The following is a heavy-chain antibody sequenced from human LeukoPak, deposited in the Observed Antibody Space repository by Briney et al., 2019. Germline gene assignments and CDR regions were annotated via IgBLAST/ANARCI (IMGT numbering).Heavy chain of an antibody. CDR2: ISSSSSTI. CDR1: GFTFSSYA. V-gene: IGHV3-48*01. D-gene: IGHD3-22*01. J-gene: IGHJ4*02. CDR3: ARGSTYYDSSGQVPFDY. Sequence: GGSLRLSCAASGFTFSSYAMNWVRQAPGKGLEWVSYISSSSSTIYYADSVKGRFTISRDNAKNSLYLQMNSLRAEDTAVYYCARGSTYYDSSGQVPFDYWGQGTLVTVSS.